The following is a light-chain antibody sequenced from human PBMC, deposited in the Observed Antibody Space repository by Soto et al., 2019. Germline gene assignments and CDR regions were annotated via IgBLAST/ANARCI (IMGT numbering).Light chain of an antibody. Sequence: QSALTQPASVSGSPGQSITISCTGTSSDVGGYNYVSWYQQHPGKAPKLMIYEVSNRPSGVSNRFSGSKSGNTASLTISGLQAEDEADYYCRSYTSRPFYAFGTGTKVTVL. J-gene: IGLJ1*01. CDR3: RSYTSRPFYA. CDR1: SSDVGGYNY. CDR2: EVS. V-gene: IGLV2-14*01.